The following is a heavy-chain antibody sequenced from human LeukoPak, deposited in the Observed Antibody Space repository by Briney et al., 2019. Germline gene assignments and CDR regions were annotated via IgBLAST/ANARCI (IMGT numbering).Heavy chain of an antibody. CDR2: ISSSSSYI. CDR3: AREDYDSSGYYLFDY. J-gene: IGHJ4*02. D-gene: IGHD3-22*01. CDR1: GFTFSSYS. V-gene: IGHV3-21*01. Sequence: GGSLRLSCAASGFTFSSYSMNWVRQAPGKGLEWVSSISSSSSYIYYADSVKGRFTISGDNAKNSLYLQMNSLRAEDTAVYYCAREDYDSSGYYLFDYWGQGTLVTVSS.